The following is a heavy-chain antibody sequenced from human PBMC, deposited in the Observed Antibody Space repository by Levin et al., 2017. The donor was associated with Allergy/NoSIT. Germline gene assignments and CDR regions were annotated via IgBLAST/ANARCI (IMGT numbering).Heavy chain of an antibody. CDR3: VRVGYCGGDCIDS. V-gene: IGHV1-2*02. CDR1: GYTFTGYY. CDR2: IKPNSGDT. D-gene: IGHD2-21*02. J-gene: IGHJ4*02. Sequence: GESLKISCKASGYTFTGYYMHWVRQAPGQGLEWMGWIKPNSGDTHYAQKFQGRVTMTRDTPISTAYMELSRLRSDDTAVYYCVRVGYCGGDCIDSWGQGTVVTVSS.